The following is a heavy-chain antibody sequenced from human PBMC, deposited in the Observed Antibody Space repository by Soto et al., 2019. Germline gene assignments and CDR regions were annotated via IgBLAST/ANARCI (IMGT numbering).Heavy chain of an antibody. CDR1: GGSFSGYY. V-gene: IGHV4-34*01. Sequence: PSETLSLTCAVYGGSFSGYYWGWIRQPPGKGLEWIGTTYYTGSTYYNPSLKSRVTISVDMSKNQFSLEVRSVTAADTAVYYCVSGPGTTADYWGQGTLVTVSS. CDR3: VSGPGTTADY. J-gene: IGHJ4*02. CDR2: TYYTGST. D-gene: IGHD1-1*01.